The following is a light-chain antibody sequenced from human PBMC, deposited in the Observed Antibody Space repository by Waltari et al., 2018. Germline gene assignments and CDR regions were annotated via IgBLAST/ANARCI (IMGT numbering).Light chain of an antibody. CDR1: QSVSTC. V-gene: IGKV1-5*03. J-gene: IGKJ1*01. CDR3: QQYNSRSPWT. Sequence: DTQMTQYPSTLPAFVGDRVTITCRASQSVSTCLACFQQKPGKAPKLVVYKASTLESGVPSRFSGSGSGTEFTLTISSLQPDDFATYYCQQYNSRSPWTFGQGTKVEIK. CDR2: KAS.